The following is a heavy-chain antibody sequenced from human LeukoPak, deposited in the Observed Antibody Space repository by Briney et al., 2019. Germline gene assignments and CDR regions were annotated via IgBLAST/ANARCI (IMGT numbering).Heavy chain of an antibody. CDR2: ISHSGST. CDR3: ASGKYYYVY. Sequence: PSETLSLTCAVYGGSFSGYYWSWIRQPPGKGLEWIGEISHSGSTNYNPSLKSRVTISVDTSKNQFSLKLSSVTAADTAVYYCASGKYYYVYWGQGTLVTVSS. CDR1: GGSFSGYY. D-gene: IGHD3-10*02. J-gene: IGHJ4*02. V-gene: IGHV4-34*01.